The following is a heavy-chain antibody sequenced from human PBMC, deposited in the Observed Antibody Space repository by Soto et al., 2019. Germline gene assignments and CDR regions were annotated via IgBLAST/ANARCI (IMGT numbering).Heavy chain of an antibody. D-gene: IGHD2-2*01. V-gene: IGHV3-33*01. CDR2: IWYDGSNK. Sequence: QVQLVESGGGVVQPGRSLRLSCAASGFTFSSYGMHWVRQAPGKGLEWVAVIWYDGSNKYYADSVKGRFTISRDNSKNTLYLQMNSLRAEDTAVYYCARDMGDIVVVRAAFDAFDIWVQGIMVTVSS. CDR1: GFTFSSYG. CDR3: ARDMGDIVVVRAAFDAFDI. J-gene: IGHJ3*02.